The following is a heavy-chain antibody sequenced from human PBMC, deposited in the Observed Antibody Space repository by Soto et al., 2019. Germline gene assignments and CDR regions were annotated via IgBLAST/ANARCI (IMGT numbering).Heavy chain of an antibody. CDR2: VSHDGRNT. CDR1: GFTFSDYA. V-gene: IGHV3-30*18. Sequence: VQLVESGGGVVQPGRSLRLSCAASGFTFSDYAMHWVRQAPGKGLEWVAVVSHDGRNTHYADSVKGRFTISRDSSKNTVSLEMTRLRGEDTAVYYCAKGGRQWLVTSDFNYWGQGALVTVSS. CDR3: AKGGRQWLVTSDFNY. J-gene: IGHJ4*02. D-gene: IGHD6-19*01.